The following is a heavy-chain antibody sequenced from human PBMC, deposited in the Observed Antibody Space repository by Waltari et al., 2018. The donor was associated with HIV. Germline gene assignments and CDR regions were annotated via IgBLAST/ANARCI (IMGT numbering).Heavy chain of an antibody. Sequence: VQLVESGGGLVQPGGPLRLSCSVSGFSITTYSIYWVRQRPGKGLELISYISGTTNTKYYAESVKGRFTVSRDNAKNSAFLDMSALRDDDTAIYYCARDKLGDSAPVWGQGTTVAVSS. J-gene: IGHJ6*02. V-gene: IGHV3-48*02. CDR3: ARDKLGDSAPV. CDR1: GFSITTYS. CDR2: ISGTTNTK. D-gene: IGHD1-26*01.